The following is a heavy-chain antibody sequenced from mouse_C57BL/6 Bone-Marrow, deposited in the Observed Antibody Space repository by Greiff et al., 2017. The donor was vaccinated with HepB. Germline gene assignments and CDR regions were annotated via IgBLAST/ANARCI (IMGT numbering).Heavy chain of an antibody. CDR1: GFTFSDYY. J-gene: IGHJ1*03. Sequence: EVKLMESGGGLVQPGGSLKLSCAASGFTFSDYYMYLVRQTPEKRLEWVAYISNGGGSTYYPDTVKGRFTISRDNAKNTLYLQMSRLKSEDTAMYYCARRSHYYGSSYWYFDVWGTGTTVTVSS. CDR2: ISNGGGST. CDR3: ARRSHYYGSSYWYFDV. V-gene: IGHV5-12*01. D-gene: IGHD1-1*01.